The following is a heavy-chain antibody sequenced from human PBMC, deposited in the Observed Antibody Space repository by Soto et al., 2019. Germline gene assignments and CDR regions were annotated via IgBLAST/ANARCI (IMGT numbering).Heavy chain of an antibody. CDR3: AKVLLTYTSGWYHPHFDY. D-gene: IGHD6-19*01. CDR1: GFTFSSYV. J-gene: IGHJ4*02. CDR2: VSNDGSNK. Sequence: PGGSLRLSCAASGFTFSSYVMHWVRQAPGKGLEWVAVVSNDGSNKDYADSVKGRFTISRDNSKNTLYLQMNSLRAEDTAVYYCAKVLLTYTSGWYHPHFDYWGQGTRVTVSS. V-gene: IGHV3-30*18.